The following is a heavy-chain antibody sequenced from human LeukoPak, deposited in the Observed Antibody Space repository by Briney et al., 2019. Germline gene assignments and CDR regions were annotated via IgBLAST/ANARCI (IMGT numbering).Heavy chain of an antibody. J-gene: IGHJ4*02. CDR2: ISSSSSYI. CDR1: GFTFSSYS. Sequence: GGYLRLSCAASGFTFSSYSMNWVRQAPGKGLEWVSSISSSSSYIYYADSVKGRFTISRDNAKNSLYLQMNSLRAENTAVYYCARDSSSSWSPDWGQGTLVTVSS. CDR3: ARDSSSSWSPD. V-gene: IGHV3-21*01. D-gene: IGHD6-13*01.